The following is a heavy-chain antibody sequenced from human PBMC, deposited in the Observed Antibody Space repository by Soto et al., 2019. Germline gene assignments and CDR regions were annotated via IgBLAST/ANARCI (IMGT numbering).Heavy chain of an antibody. D-gene: IGHD6-19*01. CDR3: VKDYRGRYEGGFDY. CDR1: GFTFDDFA. Sequence: EVQLVESGGGLVQPGRSLRLSCAGSGFTFDDFAMHWVRQAPGKGLEWVSGIGWDSENIGYADSVKGRFTISRDSAKNSLYLQMDGLRTEDTALYYCVKDYRGRYEGGFDYWCQGTLVTVSS. V-gene: IGHV3-9*01. CDR2: IGWDSENI. J-gene: IGHJ4*02.